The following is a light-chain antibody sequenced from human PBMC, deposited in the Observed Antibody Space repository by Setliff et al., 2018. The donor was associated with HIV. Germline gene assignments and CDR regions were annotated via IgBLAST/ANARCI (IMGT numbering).Light chain of an antibody. CDR3: CSYTTSSTVV. V-gene: IGLV2-14*01. Sequence: QSALAQPASVSGSPGQSITISCTGTSSDVGAYKYVSWYQQHPGKAPKLMIYEVSNRPSGVSNRFSGSKSGNTASLTISGLQAEDEADYYCCSYTTSSTVVFGTGTKVT. J-gene: IGLJ1*01. CDR1: SSDVGAYKY. CDR2: EVS.